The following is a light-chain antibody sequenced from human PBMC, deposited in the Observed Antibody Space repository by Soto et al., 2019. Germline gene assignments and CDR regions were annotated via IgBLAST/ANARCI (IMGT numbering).Light chain of an antibody. CDR3: QQYYSSIT. CDR2: WAS. CDR1: QSVLYISNNKNY. V-gene: IGKV4-1*01. J-gene: IGKJ5*01. Sequence: DIVMTQSPDALAVSLGEKATINCQSSQSVLYISNNKNYLAWYQQKPGQPPRLLIYWASTRESGVPDRFSGSGSGTDFTLTISSLQAEYVAVYYCQQYYSSITFGQGTRLEIK.